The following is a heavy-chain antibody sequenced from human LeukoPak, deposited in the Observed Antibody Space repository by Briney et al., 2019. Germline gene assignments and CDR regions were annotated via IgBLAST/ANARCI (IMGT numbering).Heavy chain of an antibody. Sequence: PSETLSLTCTVSGGSISSSSYYWGWIRQPPGKGLEWIGSIYYSGSTYYNPSLKSRVTISVDTSKNQFSLKLSSVTAADTAVYYCASYCSSTSCYERGAFDIWGQGTMVTVSS. D-gene: IGHD2-2*01. CDR1: GGSISSSSYY. J-gene: IGHJ3*02. CDR2: IYYSGST. V-gene: IGHV4-39*07. CDR3: ASYCSSTSCYERGAFDI.